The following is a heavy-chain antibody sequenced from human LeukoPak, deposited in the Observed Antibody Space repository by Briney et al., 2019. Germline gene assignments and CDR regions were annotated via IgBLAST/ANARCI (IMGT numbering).Heavy chain of an antibody. J-gene: IGHJ4*02. Sequence: GASVKVSCKASGYTFTSYDINWVRQATGQGLEWMGWMNPNSGNTGYAQKFQGRVTMTRSTSISTAYMELSSLRSEDTAVYYCAREISMIVVAGDDYWGQGTLVTVSS. V-gene: IGHV1-8*01. CDR1: GYTFTSYD. D-gene: IGHD3-22*01. CDR3: AREISMIVVAGDDY. CDR2: MNPNSGNT.